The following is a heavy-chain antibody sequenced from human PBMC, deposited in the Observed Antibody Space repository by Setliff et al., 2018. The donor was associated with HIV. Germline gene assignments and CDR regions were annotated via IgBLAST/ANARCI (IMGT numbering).Heavy chain of an antibody. Sequence: GASVKVSCKASGYTFTGYYIHWVRQAPGQGLEWMGRISPNSGGTNYAEKFQGRVTMTRDTSISTAYMELSSLISDDTAVYYCARSGESFITHFDAWGQGTMVTVSS. J-gene: IGHJ3*01. CDR1: GYTFTGYY. CDR2: ISPNSGGT. CDR3: ARSGESFITHFDA. D-gene: IGHD1-26*01. V-gene: IGHV1-2*06.